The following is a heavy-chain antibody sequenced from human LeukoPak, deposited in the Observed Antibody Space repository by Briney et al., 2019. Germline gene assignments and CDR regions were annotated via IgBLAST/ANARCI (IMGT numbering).Heavy chain of an antibody. Sequence: SGTLSLTCAVSGASIFSGNWWSWVRPPPGKGLEWIGEIYHSGRANYNPSLKSRVTISLDKSKNQFSLNLSSVTAADTALYYCASSDGLPPRSDSSYDVFDYWGQGTLVTVSS. CDR2: IYHSGRA. CDR1: GASIFSGNW. V-gene: IGHV4-4*02. D-gene: IGHD5-12*01. J-gene: IGHJ4*02. CDR3: ASSDGLPPRSDSSYDVFDY.